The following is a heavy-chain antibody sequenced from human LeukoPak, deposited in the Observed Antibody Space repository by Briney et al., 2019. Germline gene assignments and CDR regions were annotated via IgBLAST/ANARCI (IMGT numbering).Heavy chain of an antibody. V-gene: IGHV3-23*01. D-gene: IGHD1-26*01. CDR1: GFTFSSFA. Sequence: GRSLRLSCAASGFTFSSFAMGWVRQAPGKGLEWDSGISGSGGNTYHADSVKGRFTVSRDNSKNTLYLQMNSLRAEDTAVYYCAKRNLVGYYFDYWGQGTLVSVSS. J-gene: IGHJ4*02. CDR2: ISGSGGNT. CDR3: AKRNLVGYYFDY.